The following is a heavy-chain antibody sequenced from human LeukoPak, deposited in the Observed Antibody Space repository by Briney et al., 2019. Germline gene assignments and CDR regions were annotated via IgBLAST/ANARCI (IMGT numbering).Heavy chain of an antibody. Sequence: GGSLRLSCEPSGFTYGYYWMTWVRQAPGKGLEWVANINQYGNETYYVDSVKGRFFIFRDNVKNSLYLQMNRLRGDDTGIYYCAKDWSPNWSNWFDHWGQGTLVTVSS. D-gene: IGHD1-1*01. CDR2: INQYGNET. V-gene: IGHV3-7*03. J-gene: IGHJ5*02. CDR1: GFTYGYYW. CDR3: AKDWSPNWSNWFDH.